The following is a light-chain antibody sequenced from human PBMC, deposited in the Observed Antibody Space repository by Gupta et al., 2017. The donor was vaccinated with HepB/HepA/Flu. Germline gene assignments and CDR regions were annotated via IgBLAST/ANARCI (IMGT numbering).Light chain of an antibody. J-gene: IGLJ1*01. CDR2: EIS. CDR1: SSDVGGYNY. V-gene: IGLV2-8*01. CDR3: SSYAGSNICV. Sequence: QSALTQPPSASRSPGQSVTISCTGTSSDVGGYNYVSWYQRHPGKAPKVIIYEISKRPSGVPDRFSGSRSGNTASLTVSGLQADDEAEYFCSSYAGSNICVFGTGTTVTVL.